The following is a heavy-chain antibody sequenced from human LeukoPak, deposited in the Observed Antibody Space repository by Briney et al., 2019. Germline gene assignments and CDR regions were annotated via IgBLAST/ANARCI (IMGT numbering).Heavy chain of an antibody. V-gene: IGHV4-4*07. CDR2: IYSSGST. CDR1: GGSINSYY. D-gene: IGHD4-23*01. J-gene: IGHJ4*02. CDR3: ARGGKATVVTM. Sequence: PSETLSLTCTVSGGSINSYYWSWIRQPAGKGLAWIGRIYSSGSTNYNPSLKSRVSMSVDTSKNQFSLKLTSVTAADTAVYYCARGGKATVVTMWGQGTLVTVS.